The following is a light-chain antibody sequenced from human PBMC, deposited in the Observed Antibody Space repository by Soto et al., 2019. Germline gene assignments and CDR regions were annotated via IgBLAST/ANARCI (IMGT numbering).Light chain of an antibody. V-gene: IGKV3D-15*01. CDR2: ASS. Sequence: EILMTQSPATLSVSPGERATLSCSASQSVSSNLAWYQHKPGQAPRLLIYASSNRATGIPDRFSGSASGTDFTLTINRLEPEDFAVYYCQLYGISPHFGQGTRLEIK. CDR3: QLYGISPH. CDR1: QSVSSN. J-gene: IGKJ5*01.